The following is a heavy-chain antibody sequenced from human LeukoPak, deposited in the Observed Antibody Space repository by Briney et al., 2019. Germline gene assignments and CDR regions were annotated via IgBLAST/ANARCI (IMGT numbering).Heavy chain of an antibody. D-gene: IGHD3-9*01. CDR1: GFTFSSYS. J-gene: IGHJ4*02. CDR2: ISSSSGTI. V-gene: IGHV3-48*01. Sequence: GGSLRLSCAASGFTFSSYSMNWVRQAPGKGLEWVSYISSSSGTIYYADSVKGRFTISRDNAKNSLYLQMNSLRAEDTAVYYCARLDILTGYYPDYWGQGTLVTVSS. CDR3: ARLDILTGYYPDY.